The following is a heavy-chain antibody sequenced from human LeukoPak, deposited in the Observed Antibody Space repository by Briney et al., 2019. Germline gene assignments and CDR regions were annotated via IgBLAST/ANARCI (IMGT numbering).Heavy chain of an antibody. CDR2: IRFDGSNK. CDR1: GFTFSSYG. Sequence: GGSLRLSCAASGFTFSSYGMHWVRQAPGKGLEWVAFIRFDGSNKYYEESVKGRFIISRDNSKNTVYLQMNSLRGEDTAVYYCAKDTFGDSVDYWGQGTLVTVSS. D-gene: IGHD4-17*01. J-gene: IGHJ4*02. CDR3: AKDTFGDSVDY. V-gene: IGHV3-30*02.